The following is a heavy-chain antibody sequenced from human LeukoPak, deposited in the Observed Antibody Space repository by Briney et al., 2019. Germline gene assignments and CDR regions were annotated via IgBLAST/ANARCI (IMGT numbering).Heavy chain of an antibody. J-gene: IGHJ5*02. V-gene: IGHV3-74*01. CDR2: INNDGSST. CDR3: ARWGYSSGS. CDR1: GFTFSSYW. Sequence: PGGSLKLSCAASGFTFSSYWMHWVRYAPGKGLVWVSRINNDGSSTSYADSVKGRFTISRDNAKNTVYLQMNSLRAEDTAVYYCARWGYSSGSWGQGTLVTVSS. D-gene: IGHD6-19*01.